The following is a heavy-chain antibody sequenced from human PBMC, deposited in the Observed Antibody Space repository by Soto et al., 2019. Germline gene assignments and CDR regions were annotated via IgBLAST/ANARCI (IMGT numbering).Heavy chain of an antibody. CDR1: RYSFTTYA. Sequence: GASVKVSCKASRYSFTTYALHWVLQAPGQRLEWMGWINAGNGDTKYSEKFQGRVTITRDTSANTAYMELSSLRSEDTSVYYCARDPGTGAALRAYHFDYWGQGTLVTVS. D-gene: IGHD1-1*01. CDR2: INAGNGDT. V-gene: IGHV1-3*01. CDR3: ARDPGTGAALRAYHFDY. J-gene: IGHJ4*02.